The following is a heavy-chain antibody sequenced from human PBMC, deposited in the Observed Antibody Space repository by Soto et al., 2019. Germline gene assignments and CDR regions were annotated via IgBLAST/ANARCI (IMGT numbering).Heavy chain of an antibody. J-gene: IGHJ5*02. Sequence: GESLKISCKGSGYSFTSYWIGWVRQMPGKGLEWMGIIYPGDSDTRYSPSFQGQVTISADRSISTAYLQWSSLKASDTAMYYCARQASSYGHMFDPWGQGTLVTVSS. CDR2: IYPGDSDT. V-gene: IGHV5-51*01. D-gene: IGHD5-18*01. CDR3: ARQASSYGHMFDP. CDR1: GYSFTSYW.